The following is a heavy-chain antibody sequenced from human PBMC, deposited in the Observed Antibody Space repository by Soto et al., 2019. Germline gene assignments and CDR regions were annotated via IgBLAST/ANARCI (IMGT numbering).Heavy chain of an antibody. D-gene: IGHD3-22*01. CDR1: GFTFTNYA. V-gene: IGHV3-23*01. CDR2: ISGSGGST. Sequence: GGSLRLSCAASGFTFTNYAMSWVRQAPGKGLEWVSSISGSGGSTSYADSVKGRFTISRDNSKNTLYLQMSSLRAEDTAVYYCAKLSNYDTSGYFDGYWGQGTLVTVSS. CDR3: AKLSNYDTSGYFDGY. J-gene: IGHJ4*02.